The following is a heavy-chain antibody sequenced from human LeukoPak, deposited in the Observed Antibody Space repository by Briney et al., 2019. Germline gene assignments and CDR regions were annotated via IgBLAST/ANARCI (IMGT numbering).Heavy chain of an antibody. CDR2: IYYSGST. D-gene: IGHD3-22*01. CDR1: GGSISSYY. V-gene: IGHV4-59*08. J-gene: IGHJ4*02. CDR3: ARVGYYDSSLYDY. Sequence: SETLSLTCTVSGGSISSYYWSWIRQPPGKGLEWIGYIYYSGSTNYNPSLKSRVTISVDTSKNQFSLKLSSVTAADTAVYYCARVGYYDSSLYDYWGQGTLVTVSS.